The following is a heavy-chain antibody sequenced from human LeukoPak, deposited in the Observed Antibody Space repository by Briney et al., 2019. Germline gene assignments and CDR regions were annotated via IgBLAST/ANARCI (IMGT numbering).Heavy chain of an antibody. CDR2: INPNSGGT. CDR1: GYTFTGYY. V-gene: IGHV1-2*02. Sequence: GASVKVSCKASGYTFTGYYMHWVRQAPGQGLEWMGWINPNSGGTNYAQKFQGRVTMTRDTSISTAYMELSRLRSDDTAVYYCASGYSYSTGSPYYYDYMDVWSKGTTVTVSS. D-gene: IGHD6-13*01. J-gene: IGHJ6*03. CDR3: ASGYSYSTGSPYYYDYMDV.